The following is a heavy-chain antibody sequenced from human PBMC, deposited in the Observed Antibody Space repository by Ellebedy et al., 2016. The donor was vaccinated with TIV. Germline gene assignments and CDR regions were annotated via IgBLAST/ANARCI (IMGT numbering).Heavy chain of an antibody. J-gene: IGHJ4*02. Sequence: GESLKISCVASGFHFDSNAMSWVRQTPGKGLEWVAGIGGDDHTHYAHFVEGRFTISRDRSKSTLHLEMSRLRVEDTAVYYCAKDLSWWSANDYWGQGALVTVSS. CDR3: AKDLSWWSANDY. CDR1: GFHFDSNA. D-gene: IGHD3-16*01. CDR2: IGGDDHT. V-gene: IGHV3-23*01.